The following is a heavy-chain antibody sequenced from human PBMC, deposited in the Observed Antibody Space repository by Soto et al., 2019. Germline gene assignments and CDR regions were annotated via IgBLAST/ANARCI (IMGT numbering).Heavy chain of an antibody. V-gene: IGHV3-30-3*01. CDR2: ISYDGSNK. CDR3: AREGYSDSSGLDR. D-gene: IGHD3-22*01. Sequence: PGGSLRLSCAASGFTFSSYAMHWVRQAPGKGLEWVAVISYDGSNKYYADSVKGRFTISRDNSKNTLYLQMNSLRAEDTAVYYCAREGYSDSSGLDRWGQGTLVTVSS. J-gene: IGHJ5*02. CDR1: GFTFSSYA.